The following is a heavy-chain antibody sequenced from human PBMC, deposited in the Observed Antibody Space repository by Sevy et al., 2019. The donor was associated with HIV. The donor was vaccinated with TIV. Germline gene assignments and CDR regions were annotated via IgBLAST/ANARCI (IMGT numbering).Heavy chain of an antibody. CDR3: ARWGAAAAGNYFQH. V-gene: IGHV3-23*01. CDR2: ISGSGGST. J-gene: IGHJ1*01. D-gene: IGHD6-13*01. Sequence: GGYLRLSCAASGFTFSSYAMSWVRQAPGKGLEWVSAISGSGGSTYYADSVKGRFTISRDNSKNTLYLQMNSLRAEDTAVYYCARWGAAAAGNYFQHWGQGTLVTVSS. CDR1: GFTFSSYA.